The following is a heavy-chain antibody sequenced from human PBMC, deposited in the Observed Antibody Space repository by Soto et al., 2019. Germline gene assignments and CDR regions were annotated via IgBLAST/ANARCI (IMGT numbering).Heavy chain of an antibody. J-gene: IGHJ4*02. Sequence: GASVKVSCKASGYTFTSYGSSWVRQAPGQGLEWMGWISAYNGNTNYAQKLQGRVTMTTDTSTSTAYMELRSLRSDATALYYCARDPSDFWSGYRSPDYWGQGTLVTVSS. D-gene: IGHD3-3*01. V-gene: IGHV1-18*04. CDR2: ISAYNGNT. CDR1: GYTFTSYG. CDR3: ARDPSDFWSGYRSPDY.